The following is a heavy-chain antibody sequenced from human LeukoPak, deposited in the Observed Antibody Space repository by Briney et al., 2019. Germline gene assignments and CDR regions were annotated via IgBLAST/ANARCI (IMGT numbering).Heavy chain of an antibody. D-gene: IGHD6-13*01. CDR1: GYTFTSYD. J-gene: IGHJ4*02. V-gene: IGHV1-8*01. Sequence: ASVKVSCKASGYTFTSYDINWVRQATGQGVEWMGWMKPNSGNTGYAQKFQGRVTMTRNTSISTAYMELGSLRSEDTAEYYCARGVGAAAGTGVDYWGQGTLVTVSS. CDR2: MKPNSGNT. CDR3: ARGVGAAAGTGVDY.